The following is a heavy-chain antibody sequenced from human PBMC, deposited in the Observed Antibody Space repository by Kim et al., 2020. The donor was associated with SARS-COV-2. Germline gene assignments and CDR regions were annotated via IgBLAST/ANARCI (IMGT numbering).Heavy chain of an antibody. Sequence: GGSLRLSCVASGFSFGTFDMSWVRQAPGKGLKWVSVIKRPDDSAYYAESVKGRFTVSRDSARDTLYLQMNSLRVDDTAVYYCVKGAWLDYWGPGTLVTVSS. CDR3: VKGAWLDY. V-gene: IGHV3-23*01. D-gene: IGHD5-12*01. CDR2: IKRPDDSA. J-gene: IGHJ4*02. CDR1: GFSFGTFD.